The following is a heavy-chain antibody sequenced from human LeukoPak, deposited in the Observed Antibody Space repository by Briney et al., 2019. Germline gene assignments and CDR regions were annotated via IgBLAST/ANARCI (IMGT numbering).Heavy chain of an antibody. V-gene: IGHV5-51*01. Sequence: GESLKISCKGSGYRFTSYWIGWVRPMPGKGLEWMGIIYPGDSDTRYSPSFQGQVTISADKSISTAYLQWSSLKASDTAMYYCARLIVGAAAGTYFDYWGQGTLVTVSS. CDR2: IYPGDSDT. D-gene: IGHD6-13*01. CDR1: GYRFTSYW. CDR3: ARLIVGAAAGTYFDY. J-gene: IGHJ4*02.